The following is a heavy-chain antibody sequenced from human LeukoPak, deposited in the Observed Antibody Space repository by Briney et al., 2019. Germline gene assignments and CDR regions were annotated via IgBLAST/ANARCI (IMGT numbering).Heavy chain of an antibody. CDR2: IRYDGSTK. Sequence: GSLRLSCAASGFTFSTYSMNWVRQAPGKGLEWVAVIRYDGSTKYYADSVKGRFTISRDNSKNTVYLEMNSLRAEDTAVYYCARAYSRESGYDFVFENWGQGTLVSVSS. J-gene: IGHJ4*02. D-gene: IGHD5-12*01. CDR3: ARAYSRESGYDFVFEN. V-gene: IGHV3-33*08. CDR1: GFTFSTYS.